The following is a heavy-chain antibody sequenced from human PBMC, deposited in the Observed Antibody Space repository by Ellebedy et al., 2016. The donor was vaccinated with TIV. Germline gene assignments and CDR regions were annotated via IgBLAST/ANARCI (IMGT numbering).Heavy chain of an antibody. CDR1: GYPFGGYW. J-gene: IGHJ4*02. V-gene: IGHV5-51*01. CDR2: IYSGDSDT. D-gene: IGHD6-13*01. CDR3: ARHPGIAGGGDY. Sequence: GESLKISXRGFGYPFGGYWIAWVRQMPGKGLEWMGIIYSGDSDTRYSPSFRGQVTISVDKSINTAYLQWSSLKASDTAMYFCARHPGIAGGGDYWGQGTLVTVSS.